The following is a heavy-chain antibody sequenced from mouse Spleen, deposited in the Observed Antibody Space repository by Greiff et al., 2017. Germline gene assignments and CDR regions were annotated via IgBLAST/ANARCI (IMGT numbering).Heavy chain of an antibody. J-gene: IGHJ3*01. CDR3: ARSTATGFAY. V-gene: IGHV1-82*01. CDR2: IYPGDGDT. Sequence: VMLVESGPELVKPGASVKISCKASGYAFSSSWMNWVKQRPGKGLEWIGRIYPGDGDTNYNGKFKGKATLTADKSSSTAYMQLSSLTSEDSAVYFCARSTATGFAYWGQGTLVTVSA. CDR1: GYAFSSSW. D-gene: IGHD1-2*01.